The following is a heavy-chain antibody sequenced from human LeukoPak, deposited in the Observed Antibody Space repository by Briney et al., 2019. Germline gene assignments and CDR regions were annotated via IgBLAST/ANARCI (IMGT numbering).Heavy chain of an antibody. J-gene: IGHJ4*02. V-gene: IGHV5-10-1*01. D-gene: IGHD3-10*01. CDR2: IDPGDSYT. Sequence: GESLKISCQGSRYNFATYWISWVRQVPGKGLEWMGWIDPGDSYTEYSPSFQGHVTISSDKSINTAYLQWSGLKASDSAIYYCARERQGARGVILSDWGQGTLVSVSS. CDR1: RYNFATYW. CDR3: ARERQGARGVILSD.